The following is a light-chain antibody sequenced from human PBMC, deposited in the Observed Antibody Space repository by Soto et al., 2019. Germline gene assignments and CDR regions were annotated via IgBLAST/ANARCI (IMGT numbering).Light chain of an antibody. V-gene: IGLV3-21*02. CDR1: NIGSKS. CDR2: DDS. J-gene: IGLJ2*01. Sequence: SYELTQPPSVSVAPGQTARITCGGNNIGSKSVHWYQQKPGQAPVLVVYDDSDRPSGLPERFSGSNSGNTATLTISTVEAADQADYYCQVWDSSSDHAVVFGGGTKGSVL. CDR3: QVWDSSSDHAVV.